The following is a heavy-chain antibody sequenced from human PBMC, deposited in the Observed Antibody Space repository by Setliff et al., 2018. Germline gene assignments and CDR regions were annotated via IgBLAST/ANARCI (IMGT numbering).Heavy chain of an antibody. Sequence: PGGSLRLSCAASGFTFSDYYMSWIRQAPGKGLEWVSHISSGGSSIYYADSVKGRFAISRDNAKNSLYLQMHSLRAEDTALYYCARAHRYFSDTSGYFYDQGRSAFDVWGQGTMVTVSS. D-gene: IGHD3-22*01. CDR3: ARAHRYFSDTSGYFYDQGRSAFDV. J-gene: IGHJ3*01. V-gene: IGHV3-11*01. CDR1: GFTFSDYY. CDR2: ISSGGSSI.